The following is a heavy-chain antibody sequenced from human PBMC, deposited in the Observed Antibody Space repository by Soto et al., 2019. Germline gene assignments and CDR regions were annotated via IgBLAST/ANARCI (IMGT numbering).Heavy chain of an antibody. CDR3: ARAPLRYFDWLLSPFDY. V-gene: IGHV3-21*01. D-gene: IGHD3-9*01. Sequence: GTSSSYIYYADSVKGRFTISRDNAKNSLYLQMNSLRVEDMAVYYCARAPLRYFDWLLSPFDYWGQGTLVTVSS. CDR2: GTSSSYI. J-gene: IGHJ4*02.